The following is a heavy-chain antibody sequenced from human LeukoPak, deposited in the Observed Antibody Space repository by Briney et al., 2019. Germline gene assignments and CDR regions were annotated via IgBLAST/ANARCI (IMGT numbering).Heavy chain of an antibody. Sequence: SETLSLTCTVSGASISGTAYYWGWVRQPPRRGLEWIGNIYYSGSTYYNASLQSRVTISIDTSKNQFSLRLSSVTAADTAMYFCAKSGGYGLIDYWGQGTLVTVSS. V-gene: IGHV4-39*01. J-gene: IGHJ4*02. CDR2: IYYSGST. D-gene: IGHD1-26*01. CDR3: AKSGGYGLIDY. CDR1: GASISGTAYY.